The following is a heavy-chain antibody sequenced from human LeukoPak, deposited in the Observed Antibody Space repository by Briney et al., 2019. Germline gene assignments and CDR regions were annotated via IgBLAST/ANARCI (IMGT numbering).Heavy chain of an antibody. CDR3: ARDLHYFDSSGYYLYYFDS. Sequence: SETLSLTCTVSGGSINRYYWSWIRQPSGKGLEWIGYISYSGSTNYNPSLKSRVIISVDTSKNQFSLKLNSVTAADTAVYYCARDLHYFDSSGYYLYYFDSWGQGTLVTVSS. CDR1: GGSINRYY. D-gene: IGHD3-22*01. V-gene: IGHV4-59*01. CDR2: ISYSGST. J-gene: IGHJ4*02.